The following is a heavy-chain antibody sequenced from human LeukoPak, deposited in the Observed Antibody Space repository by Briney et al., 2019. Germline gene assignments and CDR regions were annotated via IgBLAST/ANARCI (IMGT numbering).Heavy chain of an antibody. CDR3: AREGPETYNFDF. J-gene: IGHJ4*02. Sequence: ASLKVSCKASGYTFTSYYIHWARQAPGQGLEYMGIIRPSGSTAYAQKFQGRVTMTRDTSTSAVYMELSSLRSKDTAVYYCAREGPETYNFDFWGQGTQVTVSS. CDR2: IRPSGST. CDR1: GYTFTSYY. V-gene: IGHV1-46*01. D-gene: IGHD5-18*01.